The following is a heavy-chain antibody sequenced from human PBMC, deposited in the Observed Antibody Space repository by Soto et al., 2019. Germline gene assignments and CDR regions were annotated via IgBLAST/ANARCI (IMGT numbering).Heavy chain of an antibody. CDR1: GYTFTSYD. Sequence: ASVKVSCKASGYTFTSYDINWVRQATGQGLGWMGWMNPNSGNTGYAQKFQGRVTMTRNTSISTAYMELSSLRSEDTAVYYCARVYRSGYYYGSGINDAFDIWGQGTMVTVSS. V-gene: IGHV1-8*01. J-gene: IGHJ3*02. D-gene: IGHD3-10*01. CDR3: ARVYRSGYYYGSGINDAFDI. CDR2: MNPNSGNT.